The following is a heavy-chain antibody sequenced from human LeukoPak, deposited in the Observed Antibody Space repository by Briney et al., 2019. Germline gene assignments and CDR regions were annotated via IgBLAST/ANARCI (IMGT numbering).Heavy chain of an antibody. V-gene: IGHV1-69*05. CDR2: IIPIFGTA. Sequence: SVKVSCKASGGTFGSYAISWARQAPGQGLEWMGRIIPIFGTANYAQKLQGRVTITTDESTSTAYMELSSLRSEDTAVYYCAGGDSTGTSDYWGQGTLVTVSS. CDR1: GGTFGSYA. D-gene: IGHD4-17*01. CDR3: AGGDSTGTSDY. J-gene: IGHJ4*02.